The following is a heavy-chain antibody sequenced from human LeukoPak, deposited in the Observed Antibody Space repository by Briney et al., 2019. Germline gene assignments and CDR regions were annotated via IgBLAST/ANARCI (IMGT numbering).Heavy chain of an antibody. CDR1: GYRFTSYW. CDR2: IYPGDSDP. V-gene: IGHV5-51*01. D-gene: IGHD3-22*01. J-gene: IGHJ4*02. CDR3: ARRLINSGYYFDY. Sequence: GESLKISCKGSGYRFTSYWIGWVRQMPGKGLGGMGIIYPGDSDPRYSPSFQGQVTLSADKSISTAYLQWSSLHASDTAMYYCARRLINSGYYFDYWGQGTLVTVSS.